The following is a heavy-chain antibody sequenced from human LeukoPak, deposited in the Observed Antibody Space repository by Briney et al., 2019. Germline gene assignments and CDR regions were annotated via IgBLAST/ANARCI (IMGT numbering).Heavy chain of an antibody. J-gene: IGHJ4*02. CDR1: GFTFSTYG. CDR3: ARDLGAAAGTSDY. D-gene: IGHD6-13*01. Sequence: GGSLRLSCAASGFTFSTYGMSWVRQAPGKGLEWVSGISGSGGSKYYADSVKGRFTISRDNSKNKLYLQMNSLRAEDTAVYYCARDLGAAAGTSDYWGQGTLVTVSS. CDR2: ISGSGGSK. V-gene: IGHV3-23*01.